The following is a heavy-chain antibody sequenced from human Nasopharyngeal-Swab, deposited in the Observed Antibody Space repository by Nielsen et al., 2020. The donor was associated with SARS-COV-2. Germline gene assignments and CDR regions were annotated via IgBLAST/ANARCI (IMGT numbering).Heavy chain of an antibody. Sequence: GSLRLSCVASGFTFSSYAMNWVRQPPGKGLEWIGEINHSGSTNYNPSLKSRVTISVDTSKNQFSLKLSSVTAADTAVYYCTRGDLPASRGGDIGCFDYWGQGTLVTVSS. D-gene: IGHD3-16*01. CDR2: INHSGST. V-gene: IGHV4-34*01. J-gene: IGHJ4*02. CDR1: GFTFSSYA. CDR3: TRGDLPASRGGDIGCFDY.